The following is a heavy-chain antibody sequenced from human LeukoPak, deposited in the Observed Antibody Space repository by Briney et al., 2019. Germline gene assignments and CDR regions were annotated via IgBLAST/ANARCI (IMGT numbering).Heavy chain of an antibody. J-gene: IGHJ6*02. D-gene: IGHD3-16*01. CDR1: GYSFTSYW. CDR3: ARHLTGFPLTFGPYYGMDV. CDR2: IYPGDSDT. V-gene: IGHV5-51*01. Sequence: GESLKISCKGSGYSFTSYWIGWVRQMPGKGLEWMGIIYPGDSDTRYSPSFQGQVTISADKSISTAYLQWSSLKASDTAMYYCARHLTGFPLTFGPYYGMDVWGQGTTVTVSS.